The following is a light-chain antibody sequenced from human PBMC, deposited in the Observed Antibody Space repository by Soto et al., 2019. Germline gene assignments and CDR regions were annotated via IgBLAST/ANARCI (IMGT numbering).Light chain of an antibody. J-gene: IGLJ1*01. V-gene: IGLV2-23*01. Sequence: QSALTQPASVSGSPGQSITISCTGTSSDVGIYNLVSWYQHHPGKAPKLMIFEGSKRPSGVSNRFSGSKSGNTASLTISGLQAEDEADYYCCSYAGFSTDVFGTGTKVTVL. CDR1: SSDVGIYNL. CDR3: CSYAGFSTDV. CDR2: EGS.